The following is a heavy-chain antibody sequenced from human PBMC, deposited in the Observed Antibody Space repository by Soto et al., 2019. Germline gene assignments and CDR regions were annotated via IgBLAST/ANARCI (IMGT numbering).Heavy chain of an antibody. V-gene: IGHV3-30*18. CDR3: AKDLSSGPAPYYFDY. D-gene: IGHD6-19*01. J-gene: IGHJ4*02. CDR1: GFTFSSYG. Sequence: GGSLRLSCAASGFTFSSYGMHWVRQAPGKGLEWVAVISYDGSNKYYADSVKGRFTISRDNSKNTLYLQMNSLRAEDTAVYYCAKDLSSGPAPYYFDYWGQGXLVTVSS. CDR2: ISYDGSNK.